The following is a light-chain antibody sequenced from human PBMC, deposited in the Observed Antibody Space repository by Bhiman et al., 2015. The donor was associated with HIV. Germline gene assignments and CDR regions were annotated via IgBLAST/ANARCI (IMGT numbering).Light chain of an antibody. CDR2: GST. J-gene: IGLJ1*01. CDR3: CSYAGTYSYV. Sequence: QSVLTQPPSVSGAPGQRVTISCTGSSSNIGADYDVHWYQQLPGTAPKLLIYGSTNRPSGVPDRFSGSKSGTSASLAITGLQAEDEADYYCCSYAGTYSYVFGTGTKVTVL. V-gene: IGLV1-40*01. CDR1: SSNIGADYD.